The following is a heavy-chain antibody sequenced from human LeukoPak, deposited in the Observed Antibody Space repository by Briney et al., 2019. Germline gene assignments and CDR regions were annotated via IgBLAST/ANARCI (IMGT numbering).Heavy chain of an antibody. CDR2: IYYSGST. Sequence: SETLSLTCTVSGGSISSYYWSWIRQPPGKGLEWIGYIYYSGSTNYNPSLKSRVTISVDTSKNQFSLKHSSVTAADTAVYYCARDHCSGGSCFPDYWGQGTLVTVYS. J-gene: IGHJ4*02. V-gene: IGHV4-59*01. D-gene: IGHD2-15*01. CDR3: ARDHCSGGSCFPDY. CDR1: GGSISSYY.